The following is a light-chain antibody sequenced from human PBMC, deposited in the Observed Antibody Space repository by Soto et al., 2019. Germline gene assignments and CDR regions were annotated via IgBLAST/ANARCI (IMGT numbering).Light chain of an antibody. CDR3: QQRDIWPWT. J-gene: IGKJ1*01. Sequence: EIVLTQSPATLSLSPGERATLSCWASQSVNRYLVWYQQKPGQAPRLLMYDASKRATGIPARISGSGSGTDFTLTISSLEPEDFAVYYCQQRDIWPWTFGQGTKVDIK. V-gene: IGKV3-11*01. CDR1: QSVNRY. CDR2: DAS.